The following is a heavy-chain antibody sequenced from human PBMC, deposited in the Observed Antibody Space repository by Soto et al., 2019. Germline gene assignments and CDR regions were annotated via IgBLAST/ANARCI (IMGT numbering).Heavy chain of an antibody. CDR1: GGSISSGGYY. V-gene: IGHV4-31*03. D-gene: IGHD1-26*01. CDR3: ARWVGATSFDY. Sequence: PSETLSLTCSVSGGSISSGGYYWSWIRQHPGKGLEWIGYIYYSGSTYYNPSLKSRVTISVDTSKSQFSLKLSSVTAADTAVYYCARWVGATSFDYWGQGTLVTVSS. CDR2: IYYSGST. J-gene: IGHJ4*02.